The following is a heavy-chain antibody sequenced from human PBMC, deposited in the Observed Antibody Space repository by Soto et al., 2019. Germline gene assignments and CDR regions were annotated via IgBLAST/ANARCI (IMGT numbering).Heavy chain of an antibody. CDR1: GFTFSSYA. V-gene: IGHV3-23*01. CDR2: ISGSGGST. D-gene: IGHD3-16*02. CDR3: AKDTWDYVWGSYRPLFDY. J-gene: IGHJ4*02. Sequence: GGSLRLSCAASGFTFSSYAMSWVRQAPGKGLEWVSAISGSGGSTYYADFVKGRFTISRDNSKNTLYLQMNSLRAEDTAVYYCAKDTWDYVWGSYRPLFDYWGQGTLVTVSS.